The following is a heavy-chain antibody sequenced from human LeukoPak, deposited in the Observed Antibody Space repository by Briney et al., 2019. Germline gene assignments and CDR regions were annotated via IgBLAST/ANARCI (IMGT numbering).Heavy chain of an antibody. CDR1: GFTFSSYT. CDR3: VRDQDWAFDY. V-gene: IGHV3-48*01. D-gene: IGHD3-9*01. J-gene: IGHJ4*02. CDR2: INTKSKTI. Sequence: GGSLRLSCAASGFTFSSYTMNWLRQAPGKGLEWISFINTKSKTIYYADSVKGRFTISRDNARNLLHLQMNSLRAEDTALYFCVRDQDWAFDYWGQGTLVTVSS.